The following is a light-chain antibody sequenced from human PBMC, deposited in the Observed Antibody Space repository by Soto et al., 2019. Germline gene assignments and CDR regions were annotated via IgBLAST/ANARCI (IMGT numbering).Light chain of an antibody. J-gene: IGKJ1*01. CDR2: DAS. V-gene: IGKV3-11*01. CDR3: QQART. CDR1: QSVSSY. Sequence: EIVLPQSPATLSSSPGERATLSCRASQSVSSYLAWYQQKPSQAPRLLLYDASNRATGIPARFSGSGSGTDFTLTISSLEPEDSAVYYCQQARTFGQGTKVEIK.